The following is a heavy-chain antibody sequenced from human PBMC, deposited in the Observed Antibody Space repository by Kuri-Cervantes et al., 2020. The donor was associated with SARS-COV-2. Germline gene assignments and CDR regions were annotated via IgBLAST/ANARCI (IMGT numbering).Heavy chain of an antibody. Sequence: ASVKVSCKASGYTFTGYYMHWVRQAPGQGLEWMGWINPNSGGTNYAQSFQGSVTMTSDTSIDTAYLDVSNLRSDDTAVYYCARGDFSLAFDIWCQGTLVTVSS. V-gene: IGHV1-2*02. CDR2: INPNSGGT. D-gene: IGHD3-3*01. J-gene: IGHJ3*02. CDR1: GYTFTGYY. CDR3: ARGDFSLAFDI.